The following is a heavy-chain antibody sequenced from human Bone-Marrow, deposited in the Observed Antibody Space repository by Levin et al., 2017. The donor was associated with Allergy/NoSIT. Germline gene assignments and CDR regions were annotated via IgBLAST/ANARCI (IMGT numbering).Heavy chain of an antibody. CDR1: DDSLSSHY. V-gene: IGHV4-59*11. D-gene: IGHD1-26*01. J-gene: IGHJ4*02. CDR2: IYHSGST. Sequence: SQTLSLTCTVSDDSLSSHYWNWIRQPPGKGLEWIGNIYHSGSTNYNPSLKSRVTMSLDTSDNKFSLKLTSMTAADTAIYYCARATGGGSYATSFDHWGQGTLVNVSS. CDR3: ARATGGGSYATSFDH.